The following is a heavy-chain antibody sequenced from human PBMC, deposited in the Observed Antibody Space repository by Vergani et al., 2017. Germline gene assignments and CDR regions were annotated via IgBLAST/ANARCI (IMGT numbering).Heavy chain of an antibody. CDR3: AKAGIVVPAAITGIRAYYYYYMDV. D-gene: IGHD2-2*01. CDR2: ISGSGGST. J-gene: IGHJ6*03. CDR1: GFTFSSYA. V-gene: IGHV3-23*01. Sequence: EVQLLESGGGLVQPGGSLRLSCAASGFTFSSYAMSWVRQAPGKGLEWVSAISGSGGSTYYADSVKGRFTISRDNSKNTLYLQMNSLRAEDKAVYYCAKAGIVVPAAITGIRAYYYYYMDVWGKGTTVTVSS.